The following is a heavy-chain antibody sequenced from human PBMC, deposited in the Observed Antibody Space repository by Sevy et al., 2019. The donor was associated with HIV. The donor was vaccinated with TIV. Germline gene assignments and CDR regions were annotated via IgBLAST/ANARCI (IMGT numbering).Heavy chain of an antibody. CDR2: ISYDGSNK. Sequence: GGSLRLSCAASGFTFSSYAMHWVRQAPGKGLEWVAVISYDGSNKYYADSVKGRFTISRDNSKNTLYLQMNSLRAEDTAGYYCARVGGQAAPFDYWGQGTLVTVSS. D-gene: IGHD3-16*01. CDR1: GFTFSSYA. V-gene: IGHV3-30-3*01. CDR3: ARVGGQAAPFDY. J-gene: IGHJ4*02.